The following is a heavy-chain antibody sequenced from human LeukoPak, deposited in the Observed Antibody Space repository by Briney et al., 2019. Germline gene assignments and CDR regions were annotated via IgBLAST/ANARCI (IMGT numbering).Heavy chain of an antibody. J-gene: IGHJ4*02. V-gene: IGHV4-59*01. CDR3: ARLMTAVVTPPLEIDY. Sequence: PSETLSLTCTVSGGSISSYYWSWIRQPPGKGLEWIEYIYYSGSTNYNPSLKSRVTISVDTSKNQFSLKLSSVTAADTAVYYCARLMTAVVTPPLEIDYWGQGTLVTVSS. CDR2: IYYSGST. CDR1: GGSISSYY. D-gene: IGHD4-23*01.